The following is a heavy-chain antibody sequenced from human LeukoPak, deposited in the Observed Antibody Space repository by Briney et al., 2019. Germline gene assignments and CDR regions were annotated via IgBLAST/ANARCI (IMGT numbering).Heavy chain of an antibody. Sequence: RPGGSLRLSCAASGFTFSSYAMSWVRQAPGKGLEWVSGINWNGGSTGYADSVKGRFTISRDNAKNSLYLQMNSLRAEDTALYYCAREGIAAAGCLGYWGQGTLVTVSS. CDR2: INWNGGST. J-gene: IGHJ4*02. CDR1: GFTFSSYA. D-gene: IGHD6-13*01. V-gene: IGHV3-20*04. CDR3: AREGIAAAGCLGY.